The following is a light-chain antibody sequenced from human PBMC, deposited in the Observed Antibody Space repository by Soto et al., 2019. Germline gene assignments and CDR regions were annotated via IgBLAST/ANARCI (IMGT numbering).Light chain of an antibody. Sequence: DIQMTQSPSSVSASVGETVTITCRASQGIRSWLAWYQQKPGKAPKLLIYAASTLQSGVPSRFSGSGSGSDFTLTVSFLQSEDLATYYCQQYYSQLHTFGHGNKV. CDR3: QQYYSQLHT. J-gene: IGKJ1*01. CDR1: QGIRSW. V-gene: IGKV1-12*01. CDR2: AAS.